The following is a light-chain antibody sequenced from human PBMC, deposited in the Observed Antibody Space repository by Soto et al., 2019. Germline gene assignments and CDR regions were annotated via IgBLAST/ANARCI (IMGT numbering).Light chain of an antibody. V-gene: IGKV3-20*01. CDR2: GAS. CDR3: QHYGNSPT. Sequence: EIVLTQSPGTLSLSPGDGATLSCRASQSVSSGYLAWYQQKPGQAPRLLIYGASRRAGGIPDRFSGSGSGTDFTLSISRLETEEFAVYWCQHYGNSPTFGQGTRVQIK. J-gene: IGKJ1*01. CDR1: QSVSSGY.